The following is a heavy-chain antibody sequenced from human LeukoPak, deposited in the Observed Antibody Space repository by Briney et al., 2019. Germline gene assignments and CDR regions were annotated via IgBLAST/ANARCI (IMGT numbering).Heavy chain of an antibody. CDR2: ISWDGGST. Sequence: GGSLRLSCAASGFTFDDYAMHWVRQAPGKGLEWVSLISWDGGSTYYADSVKGRFTISRDNSKNSLYLQMNSLRAEDTALYYCAKDQSPGYCSSTSCCPPPSIDYWGQGTLVTVSS. CDR3: AKDQSPGYCSSTSCCPPPSIDY. J-gene: IGHJ4*02. CDR1: GFTFDDYA. D-gene: IGHD2-2*01. V-gene: IGHV3-43D*03.